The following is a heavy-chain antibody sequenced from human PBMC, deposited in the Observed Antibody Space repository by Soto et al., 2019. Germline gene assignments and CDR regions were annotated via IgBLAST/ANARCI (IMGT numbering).Heavy chain of an antibody. CDR1: GFTVSSNY. V-gene: IGHV3-53*04. D-gene: IGHD2-2*01. J-gene: IGHJ4*02. CDR3: ARGLQTIVVVPAATEYYFDY. Sequence: PGGSLRLSCAASGFTVSSNYMSWVRQAPGKGLEWVSVIYSGGSTYYADSVKGRFTISRRNSKNTLYLQMNSLRAEDTAVYYCARGLQTIVVVPAATEYYFDYWGQGTLVTVSS. CDR2: IYSGGST.